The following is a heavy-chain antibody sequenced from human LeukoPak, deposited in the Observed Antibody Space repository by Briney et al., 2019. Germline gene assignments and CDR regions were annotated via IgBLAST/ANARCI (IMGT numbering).Heavy chain of an antibody. Sequence: PGGSLRLSCVASGFTFGKYWMSWVRQAPGKGLEWVSSISSSSSYIYYADSVKGRFNIPRDNAKNSLYLQMNSLRAEDTAVYYCARVVRGATYYFDYWGQGTLVTVSS. CDR2: ISSSSSYI. D-gene: IGHD3-10*01. CDR3: ARVVRGATYYFDY. CDR1: GFTFGKYW. J-gene: IGHJ4*02. V-gene: IGHV3-21*01.